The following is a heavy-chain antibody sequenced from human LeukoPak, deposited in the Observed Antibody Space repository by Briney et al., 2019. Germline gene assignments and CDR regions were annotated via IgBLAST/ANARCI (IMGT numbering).Heavy chain of an antibody. CDR2: ISYDGSNK. Sequence: GGSLRLSCAASGFTFSSYAMHWVRQAPGKGLEWVAVISYDGSNKYYADSVKGRFTISRDNSENTLYLQMNSLRAEDTAVYYCARVDGYNLLGNANYYFDYWGQGTLVTVSS. D-gene: IGHD5-24*01. V-gene: IGHV3-30*04. CDR1: GFTFSSYA. J-gene: IGHJ4*02. CDR3: ARVDGYNLLGNANYYFDY.